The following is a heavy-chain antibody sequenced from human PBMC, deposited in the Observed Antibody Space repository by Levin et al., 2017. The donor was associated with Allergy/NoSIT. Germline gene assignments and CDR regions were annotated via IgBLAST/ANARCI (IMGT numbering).Heavy chain of an antibody. J-gene: IGHJ5*02. CDR1: GFTFSRDS. Sequence: GGSLRLSCAGSGFTFSRDSMNWVRQAPGKGLEWVSYISSGVITIYYADSVKGRFTISRDNAKNSVYLQMNSLRAEDTAVYYCARGAELDPWGQGTLVTVSS. V-gene: IGHV3-48*01. CDR2: ISSGVITI. CDR3: ARGAELDP.